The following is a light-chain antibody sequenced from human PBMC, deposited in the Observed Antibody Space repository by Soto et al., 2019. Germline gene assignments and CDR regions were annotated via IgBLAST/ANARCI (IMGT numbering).Light chain of an antibody. CDR2: GAS. J-gene: IGKJ4*01. CDR3: QQYANSPLS. Sequence: EIVLTQSPGTLSLSSGERATLSCRASQSVRSNYLAWYQQKPGQAPRLLISGASSRATGIPDRFGGSGSVTDFTPAISGLVPEAWAVYYCQQYANSPLSFGGGTKVEIK. V-gene: IGKV3-20*01. CDR1: QSVRSNY.